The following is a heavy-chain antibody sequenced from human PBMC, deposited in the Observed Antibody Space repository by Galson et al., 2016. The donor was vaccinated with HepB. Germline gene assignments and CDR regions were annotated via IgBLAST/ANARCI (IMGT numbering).Heavy chain of an antibody. CDR2: IKRRSDGGTT. V-gene: IGHV3-15*07. J-gene: IGHJ4*02. D-gene: IGHD1-7*01. CDR1: GFTFTNAW. Sequence: SLRLSCAASGFTFTNAWMNWVRQAPGKGLEGVGRIKRRSDGGTTDYAAPAKGRFTISRDDSTNTLYLQMNSLETEDTGVYYCTTGVYMTGTTDYWGQGTLVTVSS. CDR3: TTGVYMTGTTDY.